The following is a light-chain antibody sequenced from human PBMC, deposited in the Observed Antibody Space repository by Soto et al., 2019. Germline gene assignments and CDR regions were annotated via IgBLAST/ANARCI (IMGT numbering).Light chain of an antibody. Sequence: EIVLTQSPATLSLSPWERATLSCRASQSVSSYLAWYQQKPGQAPRLLIYDASNRATGIPARFSGSGSGTDFTLTISSLEPEDFAVYYCQQYNNWLPTFGGGTKVDIK. CDR2: DAS. V-gene: IGKV3-11*01. CDR3: QQYNNWLPT. CDR1: QSVSSY. J-gene: IGKJ4*01.